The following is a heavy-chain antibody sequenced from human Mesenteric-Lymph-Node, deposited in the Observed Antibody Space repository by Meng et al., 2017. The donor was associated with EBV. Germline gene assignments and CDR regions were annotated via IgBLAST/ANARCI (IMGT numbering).Heavy chain of an antibody. J-gene: IGHJ4*02. CDR3: AHRPQYIGGWALFDY. CDR1: GFSLNTYGVG. V-gene: IGHV2-5*02. CDR2: IYWDDDK. Sequence: QITLKESGPPLVKPXXXXTXAXIFXGFSLNTYGVGVGWCRQPPGKALEWLALIYWDDDKRFRPSLKRRLTITKDTSKNQVVLTMTNMDPVDTATYYCAHRPQYIGGWALFDYWGQGSLVTVSS. D-gene: IGHD6-19*01.